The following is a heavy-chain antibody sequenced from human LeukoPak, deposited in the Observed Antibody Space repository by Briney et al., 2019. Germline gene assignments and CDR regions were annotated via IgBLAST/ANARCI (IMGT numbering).Heavy chain of an antibody. D-gene: IGHD2-21*01. V-gene: IGHV4-30-2*01. Sequence: SQTLSLTCAVSGGSISSGGYSWSWIRQPPGKGLEWIGYIYHSGSTYYNPSLKSRVTISVDRSKNQFSLKLSSVTAADTAVYYCARGSIAPRPYYFVYWGQGTLVTVSS. CDR1: GGSISSGGYS. CDR3: ARGSIAPRPYYFVY. CDR2: IYHSGST. J-gene: IGHJ4*02.